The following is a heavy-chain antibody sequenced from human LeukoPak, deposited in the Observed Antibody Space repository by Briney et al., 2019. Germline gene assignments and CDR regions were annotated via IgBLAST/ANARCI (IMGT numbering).Heavy chain of an antibody. D-gene: IGHD2-15*01. CDR1: GYTFTDYY. CDR3: ARGYCSGRDYYECDY. V-gene: IGHV1-2*02. J-gene: IGHJ4*03. Sequence: ASVKVTCKASGYTFTDYYMHWVRQAPGQGLEWMGWINPNSGGTNSAQKFQGRVTMTRDTSISTAYMELSRLRSDDTAVYYCARGYCSGRDYYECDYWGQGTVVTVSS. CDR2: INPNSGGT.